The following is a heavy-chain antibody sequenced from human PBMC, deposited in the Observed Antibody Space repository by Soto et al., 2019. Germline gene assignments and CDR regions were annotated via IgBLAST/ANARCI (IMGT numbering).Heavy chain of an antibody. V-gene: IGHV1-69*10. Sequence: SVKVSCKASGGTFSKYTISWVRQAPGQGLEWIGEIIPMYAIANYAQKFQGRVTITADKSSSTAYMELSSLGSEDTAVYYCASPNYFDTSGEDFWGQGTLVTV. J-gene: IGHJ4*02. CDR3: ASPNYFDTSGEDF. D-gene: IGHD3-22*01. CDR1: GGTFSKYT. CDR2: IIPMYAIA.